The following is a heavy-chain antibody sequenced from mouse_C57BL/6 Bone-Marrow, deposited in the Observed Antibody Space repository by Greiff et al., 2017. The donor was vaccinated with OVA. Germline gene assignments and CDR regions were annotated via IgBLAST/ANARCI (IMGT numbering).Heavy chain of an antibody. Sequence: EVQLQQSGPELVKPGASVKISCKASGYRFTDYYMNWVKQSHGKSLEWIGDINPNNGGTSYNQKFKGKATLTVDKSSSTAYMELRSLTSEDSAVYYCARSYGNNYWYFDVWGTGTTVTVSS. CDR3: ARSYGNNYWYFDV. J-gene: IGHJ1*03. CDR1: GYRFTDYY. CDR2: INPNNGGT. D-gene: IGHD2-1*01. V-gene: IGHV1-26*01.